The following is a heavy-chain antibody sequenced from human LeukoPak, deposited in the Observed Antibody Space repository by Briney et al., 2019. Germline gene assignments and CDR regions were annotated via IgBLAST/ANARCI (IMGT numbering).Heavy chain of an antibody. D-gene: IGHD4-11*01. Sequence: GGSLRLSCAASGFIFSSYAMSWVRQAPGKGLEWVSAISGSGGSTYYADSVKGRFTISRDNSKNTLYLQMNSLRVEDTAVYYCARSGGLQKFDYWGQGTLVTVSS. J-gene: IGHJ4*02. V-gene: IGHV3-23*01. CDR2: ISGSGGST. CDR3: ARSGGLQKFDY. CDR1: GFIFSSYA.